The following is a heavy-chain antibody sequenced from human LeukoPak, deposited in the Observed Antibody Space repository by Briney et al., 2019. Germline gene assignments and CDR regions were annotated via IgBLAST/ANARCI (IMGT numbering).Heavy chain of an antibody. CDR3: ARDRSQQWLVRRYFDY. D-gene: IGHD6-19*01. CDR1: GGSFSGYY. CDR2: INHSGST. Sequence: SETLSLTCAVYGGSFSGYYWSWIRQPPGKGLEWIGEINHSGSTNYNPSLKSRVTISVDKSKNQFSLKLSSVTAADTAVYYCARDRSQQWLVRRYFDYWGQGTLVTVSS. J-gene: IGHJ4*02. V-gene: IGHV4-34*01.